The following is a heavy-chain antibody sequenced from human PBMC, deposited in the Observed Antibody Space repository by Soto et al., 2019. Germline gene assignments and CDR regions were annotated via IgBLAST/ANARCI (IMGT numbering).Heavy chain of an antibody. V-gene: IGHV4-31*03. Sequence: QVQLQESGPGLVKPSQTLSLTCTVSGGSISSGGYYWSWIRQHPGKGLEWIGYIYYSGSTYYNPYLKSRVTISVDTSKNQVSLKLSSVTAADTAVYYCARAGSPHALMVRGGLDYWGQGTLVTVSS. D-gene: IGHD3-10*01. CDR3: ARAGSPHALMVRGGLDY. CDR1: GGSISSGGYY. J-gene: IGHJ4*02. CDR2: IYYSGST.